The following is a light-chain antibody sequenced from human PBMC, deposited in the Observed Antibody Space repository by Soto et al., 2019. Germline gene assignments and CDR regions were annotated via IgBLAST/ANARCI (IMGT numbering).Light chain of an antibody. J-gene: IGLJ3*02. CDR1: RSDIGSYNS. CDR2: EVT. V-gene: IGLV2-23*02. Sequence: SVLTQPASVSGSPGQSITISCTGTRSDIGSYNSIAWYQQHPGKAPRVMIFEVTKRPSGISNRFSGSKSGSTASLTIFGLQAEDEADYFCFSYAGSSTWVFGGGTK. CDR3: FSYAGSSTWV.